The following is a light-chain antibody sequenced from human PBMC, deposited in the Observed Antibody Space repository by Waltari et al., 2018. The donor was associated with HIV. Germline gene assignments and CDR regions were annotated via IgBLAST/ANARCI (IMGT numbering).Light chain of an antibody. CDR3: GTGDSSLNAGV. J-gene: IGLJ3*02. CDR2: DND. V-gene: IGLV1-51*01. Sequence: QSMLTQPPSVSAAPGQKVTISCSGSSSNLANNYVSWYQHRPGAAPKLVIYDNDNRPSVIPDPCSGSKSGASATLVITGLQTGDEGDYYCGTGDSSLNAGVFGGGTKLTVL. CDR1: SSNLANNY.